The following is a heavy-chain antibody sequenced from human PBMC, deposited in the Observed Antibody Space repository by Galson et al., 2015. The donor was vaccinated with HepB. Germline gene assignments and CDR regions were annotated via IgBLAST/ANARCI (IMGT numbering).Heavy chain of an antibody. CDR1: GFSFSSYG. CDR3: ATGDCRDGTCYGNALDV. V-gene: IGHV3-33*01. D-gene: IGHD2-15*01. J-gene: IGHJ3*01. Sequence: SLRLSCAASGFSFSSYGMHWGRQVPGKGLEWVAVRWFDGSNKYYADSMKGRFSISRDNSRNTLYLQMDSLRADDTAVYYCATGDCRDGTCYGNALDVWGRGTVVTVSP. CDR2: RWFDGSNK.